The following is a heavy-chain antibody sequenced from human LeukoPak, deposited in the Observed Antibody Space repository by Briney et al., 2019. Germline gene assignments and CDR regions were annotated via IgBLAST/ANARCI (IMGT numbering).Heavy chain of an antibody. CDR2: ISSSSSYI. V-gene: IGHV3-21*01. J-gene: IGHJ6*02. CDR3: ARAHCSSTSCYQGYGTYYYYYGMDV. D-gene: IGHD2-2*01. Sequence: PGGSLRLSCAASGFTFSSYSMSWVRQAPVKGLEWVSSISSSSSYIYYADSVKGRFTISRDNAKNSLYLQMNSLRAEDTAVYYCARAHCSSTSCYQGYGTYYYYYGMDVWGQGTTVTVSS. CDR1: GFTFSSYS.